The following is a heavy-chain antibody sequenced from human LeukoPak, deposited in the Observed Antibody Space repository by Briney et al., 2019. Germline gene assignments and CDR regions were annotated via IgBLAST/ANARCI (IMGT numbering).Heavy chain of an antibody. D-gene: IGHD3-22*01. CDR2: MNPNSGNT. V-gene: IGHV1-8*01. CDR1: RYTFTSYD. CDR3: ARVASSSYIVDY. J-gene: IGHJ4*02. Sequence: RASVKVSCKASRYTFTSYDIHWVRPATGQGLEWMGWMNPNSGNTGYVQKFQGRVTMTMKTSISTAYMELSSLKSEDTAVYYCARVASSSYIVDYWGQGTLVTVSS.